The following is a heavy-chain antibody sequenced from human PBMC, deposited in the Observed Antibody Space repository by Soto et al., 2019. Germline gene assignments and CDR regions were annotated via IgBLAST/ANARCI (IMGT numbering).Heavy chain of an antibody. V-gene: IGHV1-18*01. D-gene: IGHD3-3*01. CDR1: GYTFTSYG. CDR3: ARYWCTIFGGDIDDY. Sequence: ASVKVSCKASGYTFTSYGISWVRQAPGQRLEWMGWISAYNGNTNYAQKLQGRVTMTTDTSTSTAYMELRSLRSDDTAVYYCARYWCTIFGGDIDDYCGQGTLDTVSA. J-gene: IGHJ4*02. CDR2: ISAYNGNT.